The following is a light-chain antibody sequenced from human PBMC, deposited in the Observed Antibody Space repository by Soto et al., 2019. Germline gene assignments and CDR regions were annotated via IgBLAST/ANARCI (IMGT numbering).Light chain of an antibody. J-gene: IGKJ4*01. CDR2: GAS. CDR1: ENIYNY. Sequence: EIVLTQSPATLSLSPGQRATLSCRASENIYNYLAWYQQKPGQAPRLLIYGASTRATGIQDRFSGSGSGTEFTLTISSLQSEDFAVYYCQHYNNWLGTFGGGTKVEIK. V-gene: IGKV3-15*01. CDR3: QHYNNWLGT.